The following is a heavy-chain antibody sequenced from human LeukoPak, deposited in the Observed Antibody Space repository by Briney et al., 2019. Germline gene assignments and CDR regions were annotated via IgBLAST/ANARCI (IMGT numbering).Heavy chain of an antibody. J-gene: IGHJ4*02. D-gene: IGHD2-21*02. CDR3: ARSAVAFVVTAILDY. Sequence: PGGSLRLSCAASGFTVSSNYMSWVRQAPGKGLEWVPVIYSGGSTYYADSVKGRFTISRDNSKNTLYLQMNSLRAEDTAVYYCARSAVAFVVTAILDYWGQGTLVTVSS. CDR1: GFTVSSNY. CDR2: IYSGGST. V-gene: IGHV3-66*01.